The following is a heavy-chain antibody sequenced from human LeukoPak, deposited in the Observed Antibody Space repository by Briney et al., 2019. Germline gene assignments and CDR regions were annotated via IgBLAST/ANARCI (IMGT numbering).Heavy chain of an antibody. D-gene: IGHD3-3*01. J-gene: IGHJ4*02. CDR1: GYTFSNFD. V-gene: IGHV1-8*01. CDR3: ATITIFGVVEDPFDY. Sequence: ASVKVSCKASGYTFSNFDIKWVRQAPGRGAEWMGWMNPVTGNAGSAQKFQGRVTLTRDMSISTAYMELSRLRSDDTAVYYCATITIFGVVEDPFDYWGQGTLVTVSS. CDR2: MNPVTGNA.